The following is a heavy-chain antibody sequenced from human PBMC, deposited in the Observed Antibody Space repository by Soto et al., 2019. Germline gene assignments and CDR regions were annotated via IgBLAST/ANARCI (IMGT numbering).Heavy chain of an antibody. CDR3: ARRGMSKIGFDT. CDR1: GYIFSNYY. Sequence: QVQLVQSGAEVKKPGTSVKVSCKASGYIFSNYYMHWVRQAPGQGLEWMGVFNPSGDATHYAQSFQGIVSVTRDTSTSTVYMELSTLTSEDTAVYDCARRGMSKIGFDTWGQGTMVTVSS. CDR2: FNPSGDAT. J-gene: IGHJ3*02. D-gene: IGHD3-10*01. V-gene: IGHV1-46*01.